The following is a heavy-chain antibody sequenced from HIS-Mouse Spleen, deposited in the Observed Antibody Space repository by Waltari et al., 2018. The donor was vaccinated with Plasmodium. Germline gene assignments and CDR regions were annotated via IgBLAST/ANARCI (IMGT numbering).Heavy chain of an antibody. Sequence: EVQLVETGGGLIQPGGSLRLSCAASGFTVSSHYMSWVRQAPGKGLEWVSVIYSGGSTYDADSVKGRFTISRDNSKNTLYLQMNSLRAEDTAVYYCARAAIAWGSPYYFDYWGQGTLVTVSS. CDR3: ARAAIAWGSPYYFDY. CDR1: GFTVSSHY. V-gene: IGHV3-53*02. CDR2: IYSGGST. J-gene: IGHJ4*02. D-gene: IGHD7-27*01.